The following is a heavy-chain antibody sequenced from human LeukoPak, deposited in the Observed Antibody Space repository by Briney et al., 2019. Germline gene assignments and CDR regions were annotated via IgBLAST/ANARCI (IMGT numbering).Heavy chain of an antibody. J-gene: IGHJ4*02. V-gene: IGHV3-74*01. CDR1: GFPFSNYW. D-gene: IGHD6-13*01. Sequence: GGSLRLSCAASGFPFSNYWMHWVRQAPGKGLVWVSRVNSDGSTTNYADSVRGRFTISRDNAENTLYMRMNSLRPEDTAVYYCARGYYSSSRFDSWGQGTLVTVSS. CDR3: ARGYYSSSRFDS. CDR2: VNSDGSTT.